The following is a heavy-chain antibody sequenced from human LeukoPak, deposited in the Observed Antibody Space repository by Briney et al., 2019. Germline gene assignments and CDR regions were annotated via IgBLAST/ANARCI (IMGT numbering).Heavy chain of an antibody. V-gene: IGHV3-7*04. CDR1: GFTFSSYW. Sequence: PGGSLRLSCAASGFTFSSYWMTWVRQAPGRGLGWVAIIDQDGSETYYVDSMKDRFTISRDNAKNSLYLQMNSLRGEDTAVYYCARGGCSSTSRPDSYYGMDVWGQGTKVTVSS. CDR2: IDQDGSET. J-gene: IGHJ6*02. D-gene: IGHD2-2*01. CDR3: ARGGCSSTSRPDSYYGMDV.